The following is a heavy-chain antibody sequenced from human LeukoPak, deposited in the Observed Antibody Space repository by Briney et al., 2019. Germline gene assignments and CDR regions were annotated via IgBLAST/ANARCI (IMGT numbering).Heavy chain of an antibody. Sequence: PGGSLRLSCAASGFTFSSYGMHWVRQAPGKGLEWVAVIWYGGSNKYYADSVKGRFTISRDNSKNTLYLQMNSLRAEDTAVYYCAGGGYYYYYMDVWGKGTTVTVSS. D-gene: IGHD3-16*01. CDR1: GFTFSSYG. CDR2: IWYGGSNK. J-gene: IGHJ6*03. V-gene: IGHV3-33*08. CDR3: AGGGYYYYYMDV.